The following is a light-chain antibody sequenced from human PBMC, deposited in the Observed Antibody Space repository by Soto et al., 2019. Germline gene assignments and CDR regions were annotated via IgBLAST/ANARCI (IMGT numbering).Light chain of an antibody. CDR2: GAS. V-gene: IGKV3-20*01. CDR3: QHYDTSPLFT. CDR1: QSVRGSH. J-gene: IGKJ3*01. Sequence: EIVLTQSPGTLSLSPGERATISCRDSQSVRGSHLAWYQQKPGQAPRVLIYGASSRAAGIPDRVSAGGSGADFTLTISRLEPEDFAVYFCQHYDTSPLFTFGPGTKVD.